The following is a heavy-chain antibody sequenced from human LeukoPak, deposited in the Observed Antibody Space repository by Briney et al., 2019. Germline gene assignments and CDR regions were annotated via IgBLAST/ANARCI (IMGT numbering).Heavy chain of an antibody. Sequence: GGSLRLSCAASGFAFSGSAMHWVRQASGKGLEWVGRIRSKANSYATAYAASVKGRFTISRDDSKNTAYLQMNSLKTEDTAVYYCTKFTSSGWYDYFDYWGQGTLVTVSS. CDR2: IRSKANSYAT. CDR1: GFAFSGSA. CDR3: TKFTSSGWYDYFDY. D-gene: IGHD6-19*01. J-gene: IGHJ4*02. V-gene: IGHV3-73*01.